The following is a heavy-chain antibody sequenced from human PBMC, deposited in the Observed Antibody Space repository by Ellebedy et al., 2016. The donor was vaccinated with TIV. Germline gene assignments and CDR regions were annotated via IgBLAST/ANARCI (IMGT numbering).Heavy chain of an antibody. V-gene: IGHV1-69*10. CDR2: IIPILGIA. J-gene: IGHJ5*02. CDR3: ARVDSLYGDPRSGWFDP. D-gene: IGHD4-17*01. CDR1: GGTFSSYA. Sequence: ASVKVSCKASGGTFSSYAISWVRQAPGQGLEWMGGIIPILGIANYAQKFQGRVTITADKSTSTAYMELSSLRSEDTAVYYCARVDSLYGDPRSGWFDPWGQGTLVTVSS.